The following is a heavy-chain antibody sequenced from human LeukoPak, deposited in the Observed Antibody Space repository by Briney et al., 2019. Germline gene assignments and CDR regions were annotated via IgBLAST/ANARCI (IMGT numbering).Heavy chain of an antibody. Sequence: GGSLRLSCAASGFSFSSYAMSWVRQAPGKGLEWVSSISGSGGSTDYADSVKGRFTISRDNSKNTLYLQMNTLRAEDTAVYYCARAPVAASYYFDYWGQGTLVTVSS. J-gene: IGHJ4*02. D-gene: IGHD6-19*01. V-gene: IGHV3-23*01. CDR3: ARAPVAASYYFDY. CDR2: ISGSGGST. CDR1: GFSFSSYA.